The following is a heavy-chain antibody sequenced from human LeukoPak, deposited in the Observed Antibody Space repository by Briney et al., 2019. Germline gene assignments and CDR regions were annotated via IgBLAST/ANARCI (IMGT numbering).Heavy chain of an antibody. CDR2: INPNSGGT. J-gene: IGHJ5*02. D-gene: IGHD4-11*01. CDR1: GYTFTGSY. Sequence: GASVKVSCKASGYTFTGSYMHWVRQAPGQGLEWMGWINPNSGGTNYAQKFQGWVTMTRDTSISTAYMELSRLRSDDTAVYYCARDVDYSNAGWFDPWGQGTLVTVSS. CDR3: ARDVDYSNAGWFDP. V-gene: IGHV1-2*04.